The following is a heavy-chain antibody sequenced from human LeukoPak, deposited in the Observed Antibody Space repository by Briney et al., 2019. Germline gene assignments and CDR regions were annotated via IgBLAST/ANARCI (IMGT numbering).Heavy chain of an antibody. V-gene: IGHV3-21*01. CDR1: GFTFGDYA. Sequence: GSLRLSCTASGFTFGDYAMSWVRQAPGKGLEWVSSISSSSSYIYYADSVKGRFTISRDNAKNSLYLQMNSPRAEDTAVYYCARDLNWETYWGQGTLVSVSS. CDR3: ARDLNWETY. J-gene: IGHJ4*02. D-gene: IGHD7-27*01. CDR2: ISSSSSYI.